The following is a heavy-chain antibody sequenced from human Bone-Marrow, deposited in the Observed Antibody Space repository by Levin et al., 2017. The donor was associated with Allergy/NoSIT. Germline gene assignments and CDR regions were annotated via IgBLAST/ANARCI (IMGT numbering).Heavy chain of an antibody. D-gene: IGHD3-22*01. V-gene: IGHV4-59*01. CDR1: GGSISSNY. Sequence: SETLSLTCTVSGGSISSNYWNWIRQTPGKGLEWLAYIFYSGTTNYNPSLKSRVTLSLDTSKNQFSLRLRSVTAADTAVYYCARDLRRSGYYLGGMDVWGQGITVTVSS. CDR3: ARDLRRSGYYLGGMDV. CDR2: IFYSGTT. J-gene: IGHJ6*02.